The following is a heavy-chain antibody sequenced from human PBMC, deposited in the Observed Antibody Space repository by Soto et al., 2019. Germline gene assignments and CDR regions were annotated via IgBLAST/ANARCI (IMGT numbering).Heavy chain of an antibody. CDR2: IRGEAYGGTT. J-gene: IGHJ4*02. Sequence: PGGSLRLSCPSSGFTFRDFSISWFRQSPGKGLEWIGFIRGEAYGGTTDYAASATGRFSIPRDDSESIAYLQMNSLTTEDTAVYYCAAVIYDSGSYYFDYWGQGALVTVSS. CDR1: GFTFRDFS. V-gene: IGHV3-49*03. CDR3: AAVIYDSGSYYFDY. D-gene: IGHD1-26*01.